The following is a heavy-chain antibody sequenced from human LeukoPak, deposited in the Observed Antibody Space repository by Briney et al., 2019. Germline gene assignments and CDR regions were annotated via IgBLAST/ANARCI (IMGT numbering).Heavy chain of an antibody. CDR1: GVSMSSSPYY. Sequence: SETLSLTCTVSGVSMSSSPYYWGWIRQPPGKGLEWIGTIYDSGNTNYNPSLRSRLTISVDTSRNQFSLKLSSVTAADTAVYYCARHDCDSSRCSVNWFDPWGQGTLVTVSP. D-gene: IGHD2/OR15-2a*01. CDR2: IYDSGNT. CDR3: ARHDCDSSRCSVNWFDP. J-gene: IGHJ5*02. V-gene: IGHV4-39*01.